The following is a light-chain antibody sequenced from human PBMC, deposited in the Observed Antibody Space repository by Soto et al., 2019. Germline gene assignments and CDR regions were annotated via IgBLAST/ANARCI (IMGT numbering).Light chain of an antibody. CDR1: SSDVGSYNL. V-gene: IGLV2-14*02. Sequence: QSALTQPASVSGSPGQSITISCTGPSSDVGSYNLVSWYQQYPGKAPKLIIFEVFKRPSGVSHRFSGSKSGNTASLTVSGLQPEDEAEYFCSSYSRSINYVFGTGTKVTVL. CDR3: SSYSRSINYV. J-gene: IGLJ1*01. CDR2: EVF.